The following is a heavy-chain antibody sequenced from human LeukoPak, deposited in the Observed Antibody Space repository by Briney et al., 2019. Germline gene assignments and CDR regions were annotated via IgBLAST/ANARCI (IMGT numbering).Heavy chain of an antibody. V-gene: IGHV3-66*01. Sequence: QPGGSLRLSCAASGFTVSSNYMSWVRQAPGKGLGWVSVIYSGGSTYYADSVKGRFTISRDNSKNTLYLQMNSLRAEDTAVYYCAREVVEMATTYPNDAFDIWGQGTMVTVSS. J-gene: IGHJ3*02. CDR3: AREVVEMATTYPNDAFDI. D-gene: IGHD5-24*01. CDR1: GFTVSSNY. CDR2: IYSGGST.